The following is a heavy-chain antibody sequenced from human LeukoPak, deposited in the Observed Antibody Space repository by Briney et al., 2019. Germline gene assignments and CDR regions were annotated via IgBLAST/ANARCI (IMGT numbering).Heavy chain of an antibody. CDR1: GFTFNYP. V-gene: IGHV3-23*01. CDR3: ARRLSLRFDAFAV. J-gene: IGHJ3*01. D-gene: IGHD3-3*01. Sequence: GGSLRLSCAASGFTFNYPMSWVRQAPGKGLEWVSSLSGTGGSSYYADSVKGRFTISRDTSKNTLLLQMNSLRGDDTALYFCARRLSLRFDAFAVWGPGTVVTVSS. CDR2: LSGTGGSS.